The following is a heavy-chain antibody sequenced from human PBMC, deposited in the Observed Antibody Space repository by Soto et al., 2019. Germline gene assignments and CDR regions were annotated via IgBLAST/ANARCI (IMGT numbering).Heavy chain of an antibody. CDR1: GYTFTSYG. V-gene: IGHV1-18*01. D-gene: IGHD2-2*01. CDR3: ARDFWIVVVPAAPRDAFDI. Sequence: ASAKVSCKASGYTFTSYGISWVRQAPGQGLEWMGWISAYNGNTNYAQKLQGKVNMTKDTSTSTAYMELRSLRSDDTAVYYCARDFWIVVVPAAPRDAFDIWGQGTMVTVSS. CDR2: ISAYNGNT. J-gene: IGHJ3*02.